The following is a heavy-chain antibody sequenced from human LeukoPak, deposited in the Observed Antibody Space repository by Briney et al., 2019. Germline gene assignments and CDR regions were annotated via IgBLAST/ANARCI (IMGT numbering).Heavy chain of an antibody. D-gene: IGHD6-19*01. V-gene: IGHV1-18*01. CDR1: GGTFSSYA. CDR2: ISAYNGNT. J-gene: IGHJ4*02. CDR3: ARYRSSGWYDVDY. Sequence: ASVKVSCKASGGTFSSYAISWVRQAPGQGLEWMGWISAYNGNTNYAQKLQGRVTMTTDTSTSTAYMELRSLRSDDTAVYYCARYRSSGWYDVDYWGQGTLVTVSS.